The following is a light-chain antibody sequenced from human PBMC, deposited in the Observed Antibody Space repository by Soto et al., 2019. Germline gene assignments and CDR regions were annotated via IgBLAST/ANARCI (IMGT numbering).Light chain of an antibody. V-gene: IGKV1-33*01. Sequence: DIQMTQSPSSLSASVGDRVTITCQASQDISNYLNWYQKKPGKAPKLLIYDASNLETGVQSRFSGSGSGTDFTFTISSLQPEDIATYYCQQYDNLLTFGGGTKVEIK. CDR2: DAS. J-gene: IGKJ4*01. CDR3: QQYDNLLT. CDR1: QDISNY.